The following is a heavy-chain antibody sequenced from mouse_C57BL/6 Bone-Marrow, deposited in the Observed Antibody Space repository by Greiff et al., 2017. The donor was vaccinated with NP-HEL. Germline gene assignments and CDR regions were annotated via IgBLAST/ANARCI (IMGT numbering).Heavy chain of an antibody. D-gene: IGHD1-1*01. V-gene: IGHV1-20*01. CDR2: INPYNGDT. CDR1: GYSFTGYF. CDR3: ARGDNYYGNWYFDV. J-gene: IGHJ1*03. Sequence: VQLQQSGPELVKPGDSVKISCKASGYSFTGYFMNWVMQSHGKSLEWIGRINPYNGDTFYNQKFKSKATLTVDKSSRTAHMELRSLTSEDSAVYYCARGDNYYGNWYFDVWGTGTTVTVSS.